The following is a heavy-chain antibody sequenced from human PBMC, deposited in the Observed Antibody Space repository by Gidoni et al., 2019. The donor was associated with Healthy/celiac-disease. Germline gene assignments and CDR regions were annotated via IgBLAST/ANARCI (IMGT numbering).Heavy chain of an antibody. D-gene: IGHD1-26*01. J-gene: IGHJ1*01. V-gene: IGHV1-69*02. Sequence: QVQLVQSGAEVKKPGSSVTVSCKASGGTFSSYTISWVRQAPGQGLEWMGRIHPILGIANYAKKLQGRVKITADKSTSTAYMELSSLRSEDTAVYYCASPIVGATGYFQHWGQGTLVTVSS. CDR3: ASPIVGATGYFQH. CDR2: IHPILGIA. CDR1: GGTFSSYT.